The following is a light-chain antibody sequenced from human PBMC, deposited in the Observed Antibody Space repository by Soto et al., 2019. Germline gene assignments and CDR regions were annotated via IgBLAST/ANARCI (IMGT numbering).Light chain of an antibody. V-gene: IGKV3D-15*01. J-gene: IGKJ1*01. CDR1: HSVSGN. Sequence: EIVMTQSPATLSVSPGERAALSCRASHSVSGNLAWYQQKPGQAPRLLIYGASNRATGIPARFSGSGSGTEFTLTISSLQSEDFAIYYCQQYNNWPPWTFDQGTKVEI. CDR2: GAS. CDR3: QQYNNWPPWT.